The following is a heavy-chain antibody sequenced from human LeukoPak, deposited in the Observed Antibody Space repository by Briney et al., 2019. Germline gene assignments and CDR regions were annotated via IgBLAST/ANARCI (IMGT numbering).Heavy chain of an antibody. Sequence: SETLSLTCAVYGGSFSGYYWSWIRQPPGKGLEWIGEINHSGSTNYNPSLKSRVTISVDTSKNQSSLKLSSVTAADTAVYYCARGNPTYCSSTSCSYGGDLRYWGQGTLVTVSS. V-gene: IGHV4-34*01. CDR2: INHSGST. D-gene: IGHD2-2*01. J-gene: IGHJ4*02. CDR1: GGSFSGYY. CDR3: ARGNPTYCSSTSCSYGGDLRY.